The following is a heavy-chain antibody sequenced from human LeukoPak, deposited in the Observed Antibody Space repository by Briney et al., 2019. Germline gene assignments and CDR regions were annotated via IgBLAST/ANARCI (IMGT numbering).Heavy chain of an antibody. J-gene: IGHJ4*02. CDR1: GGSISSGDYY. D-gene: IGHD5-24*01. CDR3: ARGPSADGYKVGYYFDY. Sequence: PSETLSLTCTVSGGSISSGDYYWSWIRQPPGKGLEWIGYIYYSGSTYYNPSLKSRVTISVDTSKNQFSLKLSSVTAADTAVYYCARGPSADGYKVGYYFDYWGQGTLVTVSS. CDR2: IYYSGST. V-gene: IGHV4-30-4*01.